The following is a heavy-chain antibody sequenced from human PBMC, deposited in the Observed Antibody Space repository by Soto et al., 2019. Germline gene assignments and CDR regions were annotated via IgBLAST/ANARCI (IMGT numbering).Heavy chain of an antibody. CDR2: IYYTGST. V-gene: IGHV4-39*01. CDR3: GRLFYGSGSSYPAAIDY. Sequence: PSETLSLTCTVSGGSIGSGNYYWGWIRQPPGKGLEWIASIYYTGSTYYNPSLKSRVTISVDTSKNQFSLKLSSVTAADTAVYYCGRLFYGSGSSYPAAIDYWGQGTLVTVSS. CDR1: GGSIGSGNYY. D-gene: IGHD3-10*01. J-gene: IGHJ4*02.